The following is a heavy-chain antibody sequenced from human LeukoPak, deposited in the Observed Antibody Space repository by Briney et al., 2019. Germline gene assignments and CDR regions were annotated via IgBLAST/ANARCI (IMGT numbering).Heavy chain of an antibody. J-gene: IGHJ5*02. CDR3: ARDISAAGYCTNGVCYMSPWFDP. D-gene: IGHD2-8*01. CDR1: GGSISSGGYY. CDR2: IYYSGST. Sequence: PSETLSLTCTVSGGSISSGGYYWSWIRQHPGEGLEWIGYIYYSGSTYYNPSLKSRVTISVDTSKDQFSLKLSSVTAADTAVYYCARDISAAGYCTNGVCYMSPWFDPWGQGTLVTVSS. V-gene: IGHV4-31*03.